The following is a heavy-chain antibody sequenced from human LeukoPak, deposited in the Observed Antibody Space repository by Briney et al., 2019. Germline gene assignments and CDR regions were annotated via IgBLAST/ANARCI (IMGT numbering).Heavy chain of an antibody. D-gene: IGHD3-10*01. CDR1: GFTFSSYG. V-gene: IGHV3-30*02. CDR2: TQYDGSYK. Sequence: GGSLRLSCAASGFTFSSYGMHWVRQAPGKGLEWVAFTQYDGSYKHYADSVKGRFTVSRDNSKDTLYLQMNSLRAEDTAVYYCAKYRSYYGSGIDYWGQRTLVTVSS. CDR3: AKYRSYYGSGIDY. J-gene: IGHJ4*02.